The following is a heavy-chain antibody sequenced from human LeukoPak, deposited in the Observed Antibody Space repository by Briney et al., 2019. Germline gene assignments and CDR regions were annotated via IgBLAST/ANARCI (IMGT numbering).Heavy chain of an antibody. Sequence: QPGRSLRLSCAASGFTFSSYAMHWVRQAPGKGLEWVAVISYDGSNKYYADSVKGRFTISRDNSKNTLYLQMNSLRAEDTAVHYCARDLLGSRAYSSGWPDYWGQGTLVTVSS. J-gene: IGHJ4*02. CDR3: ARDLLGSRAYSSGWPDY. D-gene: IGHD6-19*01. V-gene: IGHV3-30-3*01. CDR2: ISYDGSNK. CDR1: GFTFSSYA.